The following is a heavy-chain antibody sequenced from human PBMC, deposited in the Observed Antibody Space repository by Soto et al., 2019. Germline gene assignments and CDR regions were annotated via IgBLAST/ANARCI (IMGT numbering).Heavy chain of an antibody. CDR3: ARDKGGVENDDYYYYAMDV. CDR2: ISSSSSYI. CDR1: GFTFSSYS. V-gene: IGHV3-21*01. D-gene: IGHD1-1*01. Sequence: GGSLRLSCAASGFTFSSYSMNWVRQAPGKGLEGVSSISSSSSYIYYADSVKGRFTISRDNAKNSLYLQMNSLRAEDTAVYYCARDKGGVENDDYYYYAMDVWGQGTTVTVSS. J-gene: IGHJ6*02.